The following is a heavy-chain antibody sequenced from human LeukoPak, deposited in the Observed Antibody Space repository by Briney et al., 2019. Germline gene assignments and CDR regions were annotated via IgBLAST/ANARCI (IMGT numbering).Heavy chain of an antibody. J-gene: IGHJ4*02. V-gene: IGHV4-4*07. CDR3: ARLRDCSSATCYFCDY. Sequence: PSETLSLTCTVSGGSISSYYWSWIRQPAGKGLEWIGRIYTSGSTNYNPSLKSRVTMSVDTSKNQFSLKLSSVPAADTAVYYCARLRDCSSATCYFCDYWGQGTLVTVSS. D-gene: IGHD2-2*01. CDR2: IYTSGST. CDR1: GGSISSYY.